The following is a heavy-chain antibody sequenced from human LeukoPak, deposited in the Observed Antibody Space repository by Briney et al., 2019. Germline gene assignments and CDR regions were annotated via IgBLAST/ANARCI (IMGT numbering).Heavy chain of an antibody. CDR3: ARRGDGYNSDY. V-gene: IGHV4-38-2*02. D-gene: IGHD5-24*01. Sequence: PSETLSLTCIVSGYSISSGYYWGWIRQPPGKGLEWIGSIYHSGSTNYNPSLKSRVTISVDTSKNQFSLKLSSVTAADTAVYYCARRGDGYNSDYWGQGTLVTVSS. J-gene: IGHJ4*02. CDR1: GYSISSGYY. CDR2: IYHSGST.